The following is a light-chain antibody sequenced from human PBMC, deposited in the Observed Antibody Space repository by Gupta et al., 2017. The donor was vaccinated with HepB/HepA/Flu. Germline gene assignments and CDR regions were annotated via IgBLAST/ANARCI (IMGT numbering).Light chain of an antibody. V-gene: IGKV3-20*01. CDR2: GAS. CDR1: QSVTTN. CDR3: QQYGGAPRT. J-gene: IGKJ1*01. Sequence: EIVLMQSPGTLSLSPGERATLSCRATQSVTTNLAWYQQKPGQAPRLLIYGASNRAAGVPDRFSGSGSGTDFILTISILEPEDFAVYYCQQYGGAPRTFGQGTKVETK.